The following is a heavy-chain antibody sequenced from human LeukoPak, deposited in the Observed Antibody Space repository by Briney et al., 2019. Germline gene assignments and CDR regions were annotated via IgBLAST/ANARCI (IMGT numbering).Heavy chain of an antibody. V-gene: IGHV4-59*01. CDR2: IYYSGST. CDR3: ARESSTAMGTVDY. CDR1: GGSISGYY. J-gene: IGHJ4*02. D-gene: IGHD5-18*01. Sequence: SETLSLTCIVSGGSISGYYWSWIRQPPGKGLEWIGYIYYSGSTNYNPSLKSRVTISVDTSENQFSLKLSSVTAADTAVYYCARESSTAMGTVDYWGQGTLVTVSS.